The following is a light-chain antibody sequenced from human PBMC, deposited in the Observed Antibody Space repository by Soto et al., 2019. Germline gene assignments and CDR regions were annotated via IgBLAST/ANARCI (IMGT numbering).Light chain of an antibody. V-gene: IGLV2-14*01. CDR3: GSYTSSNTYV. Sequence: QSVLSRPASVSWSPGHSITISCTGTSSDVGGYIYVSWYQQHPGKAPKLMIYEVSNRPSGVSNRFSGSKSSNTASLTISGLQAEEQADYYCGSYTSSNTYVFGTGTKVTXL. CDR1: SSDVGGYIY. CDR2: EVS. J-gene: IGLJ1*01.